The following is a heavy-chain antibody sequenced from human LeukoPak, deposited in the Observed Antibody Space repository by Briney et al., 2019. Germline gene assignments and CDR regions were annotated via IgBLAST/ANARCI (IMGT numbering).Heavy chain of an antibody. Sequence: GASVKVSCKASGYTFTSYGISWVRQAPGQGLEWMGWISAYNGNTNYAQKLQDRVTMTTDTSTSTAYMELRSLRSDDTAVYYCARGDDSSGYYFPDYWGQGTLVTVSS. D-gene: IGHD3-22*01. J-gene: IGHJ4*02. CDR2: ISAYNGNT. V-gene: IGHV1-18*01. CDR3: ARGDDSSGYYFPDY. CDR1: GYTFTSYG.